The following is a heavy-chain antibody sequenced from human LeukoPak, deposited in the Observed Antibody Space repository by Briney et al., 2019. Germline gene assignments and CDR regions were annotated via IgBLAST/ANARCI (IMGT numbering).Heavy chain of an antibody. CDR3: ARDSSGWYYFDY. V-gene: IGHV4-59*08. CDR1: GGSISSYY. CDR2: IYYSGST. J-gene: IGHJ4*02. D-gene: IGHD6-19*01. Sequence: SETLSLTCTVSGGSISSYYRSWIRQPPGKGLEWIGYIYYSGSTNYNPSLKSRVTISVDTSKNQFSLKLSSVTAADTAVYYCARDSSGWYYFDYWGQGTLVTVSS.